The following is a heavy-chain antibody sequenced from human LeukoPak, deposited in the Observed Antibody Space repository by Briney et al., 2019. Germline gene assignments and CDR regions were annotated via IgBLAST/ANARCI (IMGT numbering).Heavy chain of an antibody. CDR1: GGSISSGRFY. CDR2: IFTTGST. J-gene: IGHJ4*02. Sequence: SQTLSLTCTVSGGSISSGRFYWSWIRQPAGKGLEWIGRIFTTGSTNYNPSLKSRVTISVDTSKNQFSLKLSSVTAADTAVYYCATSSKSMVRGVIIYWGQGTLVTVSS. V-gene: IGHV4-61*02. D-gene: IGHD3-10*01. CDR3: ATSSKSMVRGVIIY.